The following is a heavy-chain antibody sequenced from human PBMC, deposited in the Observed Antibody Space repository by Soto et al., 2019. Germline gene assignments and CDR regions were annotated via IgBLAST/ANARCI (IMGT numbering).Heavy chain of an antibody. CDR1: GFTFSSYG. CDR3: AKDSYGKVTMIKENYFDY. D-gene: IGHD3-22*01. Sequence: GGSLRLSCAASGFTFSSYGMHWVRKEPGKGLEWVAVISYDRSNKYYADSVKGRFTISRDNSQKTLYLQMNSLRAEDTDVYYCAKDSYGKVTMIKENYFDYWGQGTLVTVSS. V-gene: IGHV3-30*18. J-gene: IGHJ4*02. CDR2: ISYDRSNK.